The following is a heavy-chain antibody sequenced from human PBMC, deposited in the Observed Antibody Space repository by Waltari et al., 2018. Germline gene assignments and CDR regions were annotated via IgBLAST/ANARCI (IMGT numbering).Heavy chain of an antibody. J-gene: IGHJ4*02. CDR3: AKGGEMSGGPEY. CDR2: IKSKTDGGTT. D-gene: IGHD3-3*01. CDR1: GFTFSNAW. V-gene: IGHV3-15*01. Sequence: EVQLVESGGGLVKPGGSLRLSCAASGFTFSNAWMSWVRQAPGKGLEWVGRIKSKTDGGTTDYAAPVKGRFTISRDDSKNTLYLQMNSLKTEDTAVYYCAKGGEMSGGPEYWGQGTLVTVSS.